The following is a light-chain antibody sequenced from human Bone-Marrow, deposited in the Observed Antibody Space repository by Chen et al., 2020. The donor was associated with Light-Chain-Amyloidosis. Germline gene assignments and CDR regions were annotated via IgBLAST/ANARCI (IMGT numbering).Light chain of an antibody. CDR1: DLPTKY. CDR3: QSADSSGTYEVI. V-gene: IGLV3-25*03. CDR2: RDT. J-gene: IGLJ2*01. Sequence: SYELTKPPTLSESPGQTARITCYGDDLPTKYTYWYQQKPGQAPVLVIHRDTERPSGISERFSGSSSGTTATLTISGVQAEDEADYHCQSADSSGTYEVIFGGGTKLTVL.